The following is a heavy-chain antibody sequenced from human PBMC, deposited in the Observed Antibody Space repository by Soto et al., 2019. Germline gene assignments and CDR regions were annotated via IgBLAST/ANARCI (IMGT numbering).Heavy chain of an antibody. V-gene: IGHV4-30-4*08. Sequence: SETLSLTCTVSGDSISRGDHYWSWIRQPPGKGLEWIGYIYYTGSTYYNPSLKSRLSISVDTSKDQFSLNLTSVSVADTAVYYCARGGGEYDYWGQGTLVTV. CDR3: ARGGGEYDY. D-gene: IGHD2-21*01. CDR1: GDSISRGDHY. J-gene: IGHJ4*02. CDR2: IYYTGST.